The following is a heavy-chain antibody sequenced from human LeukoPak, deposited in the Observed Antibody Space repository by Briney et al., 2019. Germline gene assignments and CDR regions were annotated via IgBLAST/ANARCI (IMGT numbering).Heavy chain of an antibody. D-gene: IGHD1-14*01. CDR3: ARHGTISSESYFDY. Sequence: PSETLSLTCTVSGGSMRSYYWGWIRQPPGKGLEWIGYIHNSGRTNYNPSLKSRVTGFVDTSKNQVSLRLSSVTAADTAVYYCARHGTISSESYFDYWGQGALVTVSS. V-gene: IGHV4-59*08. CDR1: GGSMRSYY. CDR2: IHNSGRT. J-gene: IGHJ4*02.